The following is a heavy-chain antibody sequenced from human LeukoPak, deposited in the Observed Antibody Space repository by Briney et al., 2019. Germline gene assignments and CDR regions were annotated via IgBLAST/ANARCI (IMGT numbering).Heavy chain of an antibody. V-gene: IGHV4-59*01. CDR1: GGSISSYY. CDR2: FYYSGST. CDR3: ARAPDRCSSRWALFDP. Sequence: SETLSLTCTVSGGSISSYYWSWIRQPPGKGLEWIGYFYYSGSTNYNPSLKSRVTISVDTSKNQFSLKLSSVTAADTAVYYCARAPDRCSSRWALFDPWGQGTLVTVSS. J-gene: IGHJ5*02. D-gene: IGHD6-13*01.